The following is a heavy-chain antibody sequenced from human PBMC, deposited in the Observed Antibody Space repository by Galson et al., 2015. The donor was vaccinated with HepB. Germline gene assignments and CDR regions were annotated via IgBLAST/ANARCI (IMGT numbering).Heavy chain of an antibody. CDR2: IIPIFGTA. CDR1: GGTFSSYA. V-gene: IGHV1-69*13. CDR3: ARGPTVTTIVGYYYYYYMDV. Sequence: SVKVSCKASGGTFSSYAISWVRQAPGQGLEWMGGIIPIFGTANYAQKFQGRVTITADESTSTAYMELSSLRSEDTAVYYCARGPTVTTIVGYYYYYYMDVWGKGTTVTVSS. D-gene: IGHD4-11*01. J-gene: IGHJ6*03.